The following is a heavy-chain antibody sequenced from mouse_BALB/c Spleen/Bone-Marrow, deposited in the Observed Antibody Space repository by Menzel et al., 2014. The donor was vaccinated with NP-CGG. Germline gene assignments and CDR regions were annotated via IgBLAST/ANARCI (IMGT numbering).Heavy chain of an antibody. CDR1: GFTFSSYA. D-gene: IGHD2-4*01. J-gene: IGHJ3*01. Sequence: EVQRVESGGGLVKPGGSLKLSCAASGFTFSSYAMSWVRQTPEKRLEWVASISSGGSPYYPDSVKGRFTISRDNARNILYLQRSSLRSEDTAMYYCARGGGYDYGSSFAYWGQGTLVTVSA. V-gene: IGHV5-6-5*01. CDR3: ARGGGYDYGSSFAY. CDR2: ISSGGSP.